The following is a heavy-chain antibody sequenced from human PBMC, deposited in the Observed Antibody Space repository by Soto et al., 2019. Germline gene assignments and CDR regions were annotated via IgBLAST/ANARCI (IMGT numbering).Heavy chain of an antibody. CDR1: GFTFNNYA. Sequence: EVQLVESGGDLVQPGRSLRLSCSASGFTFNNYAMHWVRQAPGKGLEWVSGISWEGGSIGYADSVKGRFTISRDNAKNPLYLEMNSLRSEDTALYYCAKDHDEDFGYDLDYFNYWGQGTLVTVSS. J-gene: IGHJ4*02. CDR2: ISWEGGSI. D-gene: IGHD5-12*01. V-gene: IGHV3-9*01. CDR3: AKDHDEDFGYDLDYFNY.